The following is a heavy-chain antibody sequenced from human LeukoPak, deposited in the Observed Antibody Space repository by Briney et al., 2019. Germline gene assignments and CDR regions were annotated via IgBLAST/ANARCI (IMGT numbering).Heavy chain of an antibody. CDR3: ARGAPISETGYFDF. D-gene: IGHD5-24*01. CDR2: IDHRGDT. Sequence: SETLSLTCAVYGGSFSRYYWSWIRQSPGKGLEWIAEIDHRGDTNYNPSVKSRVTISVDTSKNQFSLKMRSLSAADTALYCARGAPISETGYFDFWGQGTLVTVSS. CDR1: GGSFSRYY. V-gene: IGHV4-34*01. J-gene: IGHJ4*03.